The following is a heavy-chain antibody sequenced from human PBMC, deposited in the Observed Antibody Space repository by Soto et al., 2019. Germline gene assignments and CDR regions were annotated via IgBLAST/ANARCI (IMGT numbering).Heavy chain of an antibody. V-gene: IGHV4-31*03. J-gene: IGHJ4*02. CDR3: AIRYYYGSGSPDYFDY. Sequence: SESLSLTCTVSGGSISSGGYYWSWIRQHPGKGLEWIGYIYYSGSTYYNPSLKSRVTISVDTSKNQFSLKLSSVTAADTAVYYCAIRYYYGSGSPDYFDYWGQGTLVTVS. CDR2: IYYSGST. CDR1: GGSISSGGYY. D-gene: IGHD3-10*01.